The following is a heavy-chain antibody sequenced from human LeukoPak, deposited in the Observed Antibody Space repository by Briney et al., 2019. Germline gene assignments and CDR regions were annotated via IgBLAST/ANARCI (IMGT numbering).Heavy chain of an antibody. Sequence: PGRSLRLSCAASGFTFDDYAMHWARQAPGKGLEWVSGISWNSGSIGYADSVKGRFTISRDNAKNSLYLQMNSLRAEDTAVYYCARDYGGNSDYWGQGTLVTVSS. CDR1: GFTFDDYA. V-gene: IGHV3-9*01. D-gene: IGHD4-23*01. J-gene: IGHJ4*02. CDR3: ARDYGGNSDY. CDR2: ISWNSGSI.